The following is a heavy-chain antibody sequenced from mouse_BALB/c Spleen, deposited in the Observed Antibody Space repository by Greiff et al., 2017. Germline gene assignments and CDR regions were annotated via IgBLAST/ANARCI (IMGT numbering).Heavy chain of an antibody. CDR3: AGGWFAY. J-gene: IGHJ3*01. Sequence: EVQVVESGGDLVKPGGSLKLSCAASGFTFSSYGMSWVRQTPDKRLEWVATISSGGSYTYYPDSVKGRFTISRDNAKNTLYLQMSSLKSEDTAMYYCAGGWFAYWGQGTLVTVSA. CDR2: ISSGGSYT. V-gene: IGHV5-6*01. CDR1: GFTFSSYG.